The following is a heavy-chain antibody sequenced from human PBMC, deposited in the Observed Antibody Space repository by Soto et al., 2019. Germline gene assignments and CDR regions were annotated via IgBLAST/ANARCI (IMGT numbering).Heavy chain of an antibody. CDR2: IYHSGST. CDR3: ARGGGGIAVAPGYYYYGMDV. D-gene: IGHD6-19*01. J-gene: IGHJ6*02. Sequence: QVQLQESGPGLVKPSGTLSLTCAVSGGSISSSNWWSWVRQPPGKGLEWIGEIYHSGSTNYNPSLKSRVTIAVDKSKNQFSLTLSCVTAADTAVYYCARGGGGIAVAPGYYYYGMDVWGQGTTVTVSS. V-gene: IGHV4-4*02. CDR1: GGSISSSNW.